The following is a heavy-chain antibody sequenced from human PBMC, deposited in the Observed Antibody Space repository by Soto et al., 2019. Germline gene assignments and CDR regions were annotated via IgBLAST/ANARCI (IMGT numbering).Heavy chain of an antibody. CDR2: IYSNGDT. CDR1: SDSMNSGGYY. D-gene: IGHD6-6*01. J-gene: IGHJ6*02. CDR3: ARRGGSSSGYYYYAMDV. Sequence: SETLSLTCAVSSDSMNSGGYYWSWIRQHPGKGLEWIGYIYSNGDTYYNPSLKSRVTISVDTSKNQFSLNLTSVTAADTAVYYCARRGGSSSGYYYYAMDVWGQGTTVTVSS. V-gene: IGHV4-31*11.